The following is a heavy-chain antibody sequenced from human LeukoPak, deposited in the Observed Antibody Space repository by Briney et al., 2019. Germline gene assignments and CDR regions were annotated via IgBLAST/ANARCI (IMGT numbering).Heavy chain of an antibody. CDR2: IYSGGST. V-gene: IGHV3-66*02. J-gene: IGHJ6*03. CDR1: GFTVSSNY. D-gene: IGHD3-10*01. CDR3: ARDLYYGSGDYYYYYYMDV. Sequence: PGGSLRLSCAASGFTVSSNYMSWVRQAPGKGLEWVSVIYSGGSTYYADSVKGRFTISRDNSKNTLYLQMNSLRAEDTAVYYYARDLYYGSGDYYYYYYMDVWGKGTTVTVSS.